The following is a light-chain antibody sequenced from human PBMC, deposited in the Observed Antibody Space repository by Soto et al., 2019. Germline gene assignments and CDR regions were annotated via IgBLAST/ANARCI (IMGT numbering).Light chain of an antibody. V-gene: IGKV3-15*01. CDR3: QQYNNWPPN. Sequence: EIVMTQSPATLSVSPGERATLSCRASQSVSSNLAWYQQKPGQAPRLLIYGASTRATGIPARFSGSGSGTEFTLTISSLQSEDFVVYYCQQYNNWPPNFGQETRLEIK. CDR1: QSVSSN. J-gene: IGKJ5*01. CDR2: GAS.